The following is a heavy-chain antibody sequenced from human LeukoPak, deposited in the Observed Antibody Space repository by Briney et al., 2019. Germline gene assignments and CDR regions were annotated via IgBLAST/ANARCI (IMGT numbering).Heavy chain of an antibody. CDR2: ISYDGSNK. V-gene: IGHV3-30*18. Sequence: PGGSLRLSCAASGFTFSSYGMHWVRQAPGKGLEWVAVISYDGSNKYYADSVKGRFTISGDNSKNTLYLQMNSLRAEDTAVYYCAKEAVVAPAAISYYYYGMDVWGQGTTVTVSS. J-gene: IGHJ6*02. CDR3: AKEAVVAPAAISYYYYGMDV. D-gene: IGHD2-2*02. CDR1: GFTFSSYG.